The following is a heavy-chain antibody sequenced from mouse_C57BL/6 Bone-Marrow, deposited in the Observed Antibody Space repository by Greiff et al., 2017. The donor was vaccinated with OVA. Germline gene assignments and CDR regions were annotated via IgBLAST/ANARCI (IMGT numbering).Heavy chain of an antibody. D-gene: IGHD1-1*01. J-gene: IGHJ2*01. V-gene: IGHV1-19*01. CDR2: INPYNGGT. CDR1: GYTFTDYY. Sequence: EVQLQQSGPVLVKPGASVKMSCKASGYTFTDYYMNWVKQSHGKSLEWIGVINPYNGGTSYNQKFKGKATLTVDKSSSTAYMELNSLTSEDSAVYYCARLYYGSSPDYWGQGTTLTVSS. CDR3: ARLYYGSSPDY.